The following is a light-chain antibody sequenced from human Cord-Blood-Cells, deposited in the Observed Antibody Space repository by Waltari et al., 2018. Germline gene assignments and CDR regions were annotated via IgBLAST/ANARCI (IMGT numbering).Light chain of an antibody. CDR3: AAWDDSLNGPV. CDR2: SNN. Sequence: QSVLTQPPSASGTPGQRVPISCSGSSSNIGSNTVNWYQQLPGTAPKLLIYSNNQRPAGVPDRFSVSKSGTSASLAISGLQSEDEADYYCAAWDDSLNGPVFGGGTKLTVL. J-gene: IGLJ2*01. CDR1: SSNIGSNT. V-gene: IGLV1-44*01.